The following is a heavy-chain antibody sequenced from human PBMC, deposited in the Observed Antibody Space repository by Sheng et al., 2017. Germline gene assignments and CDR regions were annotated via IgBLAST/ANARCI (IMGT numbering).Heavy chain of an antibody. CDR1: GFTFSIYP. CDR3: ARSGYSSSHAFDL. Sequence: EVQLVESGGGLVKPRGSLRLSCEASGFTFSIYPMSWVRQAPGKGLQWLSTINSLSTFIYYADSVKGRFTISRDNAKNSLFLQLSSLRVEDTATYYCARSGYSSSHAFDLWGQGTLVTVSS. J-gene: IGHJ3*01. D-gene: IGHD5-18*01. V-gene: IGHV3-21*01. CDR2: INSLSTFI.